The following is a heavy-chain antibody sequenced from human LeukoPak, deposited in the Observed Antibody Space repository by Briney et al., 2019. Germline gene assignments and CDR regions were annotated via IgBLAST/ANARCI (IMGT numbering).Heavy chain of an antibody. CDR3: ARERGSIVATTKPIDY. D-gene: IGHD5-12*01. CDR2: ISSSSSTI. V-gene: IGHV3-48*04. CDR1: GFTFKDYT. J-gene: IGHJ4*02. Sequence: GGSLRLSCAASGFTFKDYTMNWVRQAPGKGLEWVSYISSSSSTIYYADSVKGRFTISRDNAKNSLYLQMNSLRAEDTAVYYCARERGSIVATTKPIDYWGQGTLVTVSS.